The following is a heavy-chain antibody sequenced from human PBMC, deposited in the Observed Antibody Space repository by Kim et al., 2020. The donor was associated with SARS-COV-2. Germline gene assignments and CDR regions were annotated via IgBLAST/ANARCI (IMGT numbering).Heavy chain of an antibody. CDR3: AGGEELQGGAFDI. Sequence: ADSVKSRYTTSRDKSKNTLYLQMNSLSAEDTAVYYWAGGEELQGGAFDIWGQGTMVTVSS. V-gene: IGHV3-30*01. D-gene: IGHD1-26*01. J-gene: IGHJ3*02.